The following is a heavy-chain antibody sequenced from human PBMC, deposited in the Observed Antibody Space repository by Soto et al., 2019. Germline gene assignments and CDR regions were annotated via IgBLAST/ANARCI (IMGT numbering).Heavy chain of an antibody. D-gene: IGHD5-12*01. V-gene: IGHV3-30-3*01. J-gene: IGHJ4*02. CDR3: ARESRAKDGYKPNHFDY. CDR2: ISYDGSNK. Sequence: GGSLRVSCAASGFTFSSYAMHWVRQAPGKGLEWVAVISYDGSNKYYADSVKGRFTISRDNSKNTLYLQMNSLRAEDTAVYYCARESRAKDGYKPNHFDYWGQGTLVTVSS. CDR1: GFTFSSYA.